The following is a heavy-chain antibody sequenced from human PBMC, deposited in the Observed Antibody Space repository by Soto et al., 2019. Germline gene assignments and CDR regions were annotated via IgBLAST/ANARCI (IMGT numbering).Heavy chain of an antibody. V-gene: IGHV3-23*01. D-gene: IGHD2-2*01. Sequence: EVQLLESGGGLVQPGGSLRLSCAASGFTFSSYAMSWVRQAPGKGLEWVSAISGSGGSTYYADSVKGRFTISRDNSKNTLYLQMNSLRAEDTAVYYCAKGRYCSSTSCYSFYYYYYYMDVWGKGTTVTVSS. CDR1: GFTFSSYA. CDR3: AKGRYCSSTSCYSFYYYYYYMDV. J-gene: IGHJ6*03. CDR2: ISGSGGST.